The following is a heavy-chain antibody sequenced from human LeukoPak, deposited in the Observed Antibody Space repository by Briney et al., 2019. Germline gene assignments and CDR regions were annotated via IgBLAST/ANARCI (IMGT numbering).Heavy chain of an antibody. V-gene: IGHV3-23*01. Sequence: GGSLRLSCAASGFTFSNYAMSWVRQAPGKGLEWVSAISGSGGSTYYADSVKGRFTISRDNSKNTLYLQMNSLRAEDTAVYYCASKRGLRKYSNYGGFDYWGQGTLVTVSS. D-gene: IGHD4-11*01. CDR2: ISGSGGST. CDR3: ASKRGLRKYSNYGGFDY. CDR1: GFTFSNYA. J-gene: IGHJ4*02.